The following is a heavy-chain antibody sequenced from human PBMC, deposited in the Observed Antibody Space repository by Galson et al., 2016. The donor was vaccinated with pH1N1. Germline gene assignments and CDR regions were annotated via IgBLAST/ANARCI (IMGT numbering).Heavy chain of an antibody. J-gene: IGHJ3*01. Sequence: SVKVSCKASGATFNSYGIHWVRQAPGKGLEWMGDINPVFGTTNDAQRFQDRVTITAHDMELSGLRSEDTAIYYCATFSSSSCWRSLDVWGQGTTVTVSS. CDR1: GATFNSYG. V-gene: IGHV1-69*13. CDR2: INPVFGTT. D-gene: IGHD6-6*01. CDR3: ATFSSSSCWRSLDV.